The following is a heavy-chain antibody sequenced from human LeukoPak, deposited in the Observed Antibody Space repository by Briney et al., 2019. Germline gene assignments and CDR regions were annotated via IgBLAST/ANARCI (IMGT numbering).Heavy chain of an antibody. CDR1: GFTFSWYW. Sequence: GGSLRLSCAASGFTFSWYWMSWVRQAPGKGLEWVANIKQDGSEKYYVDSVKGRFTISRDNAKNSLSLRMNSLRAEDTAVYYCARDLRGKGDAFDIWGQGTMVTVSS. J-gene: IGHJ3*02. CDR3: ARDLRGKGDAFDI. V-gene: IGHV3-7*04. CDR2: IKQDGSEK.